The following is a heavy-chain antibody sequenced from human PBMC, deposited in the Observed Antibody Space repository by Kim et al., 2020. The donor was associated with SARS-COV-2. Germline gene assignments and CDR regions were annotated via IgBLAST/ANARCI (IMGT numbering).Heavy chain of an antibody. CDR3: ARDENGRGTRGMDV. J-gene: IGHJ6*02. Sequence: GGSLRLSCAASGFTFSSYWMSWVRQAPGKGLEWVANIKQDGSEKYYVDSVKGRFTISRDNAKNSLYLQMNSLRAEDTAVYYCARDENGRGTRGMDVWGQGTTVTVSS. D-gene: IGHD1-1*01. CDR1: GFTFSSYW. CDR2: IKQDGSEK. V-gene: IGHV3-7*03.